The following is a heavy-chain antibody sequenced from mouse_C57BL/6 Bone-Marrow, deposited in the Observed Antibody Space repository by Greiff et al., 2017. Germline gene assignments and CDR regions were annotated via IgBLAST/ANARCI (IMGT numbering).Heavy chain of an antibody. CDR1: GYTFTDHT. J-gene: IGHJ1*03. V-gene: IGHV1-78*01. CDR2: IYPRDGST. D-gene: IGHD1-2*01. CDR3: ARWTTAAPADWYFDV. Sequence: QVQLQQPGAELVKPGASVKISCKVSGYTFTDHTIHWMKQRPEQGLEWIGYIYPRDGSTKYNEKFKGKATLTADKSSSTAYMQLNSLTSEDSAVYFCARWTTAAPADWYFDVWGTGTTVTVSS.